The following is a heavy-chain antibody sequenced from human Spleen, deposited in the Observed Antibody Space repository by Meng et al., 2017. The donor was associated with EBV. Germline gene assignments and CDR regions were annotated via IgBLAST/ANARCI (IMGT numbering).Heavy chain of an antibody. J-gene: IGHJ5*02. D-gene: IGHD3-16*01. CDR3: ARGAYDRFGLDP. CDR1: GGSISSGDPP. Sequence: QLQPQESGSGLVKPSQTLSLTCAVSGGSISSGDPPWSWIRQPPGRGLELLGYIYHGGSAFYSPSLKTRVTMSIDKSKNQFSLNVSSVTAADTAFYYCARGAYDRFGLDPWGQGTLVTVSS. CDR2: IYHGGSA. V-gene: IGHV4-30-2*01.